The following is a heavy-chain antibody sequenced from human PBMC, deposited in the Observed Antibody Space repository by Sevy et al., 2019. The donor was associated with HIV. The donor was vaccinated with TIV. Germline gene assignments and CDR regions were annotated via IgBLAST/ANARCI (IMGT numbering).Heavy chain of an antibody. CDR2: ISVSGGST. CDR1: GFTFSIYA. V-gene: IGHV3-23*01. J-gene: IGHJ5*02. Sequence: GGSLRLSCAASGFTFSIYAMSWVRQAPGKGLEWVSTISVSGGSTYHADSVKGRFTISRDNSKNTLYLQMNSLRAEDTAIYFCAKDHDNNWFDPWGQGTLVTVSS. CDR3: AKDHDNNWFDP. D-gene: IGHD3-9*01.